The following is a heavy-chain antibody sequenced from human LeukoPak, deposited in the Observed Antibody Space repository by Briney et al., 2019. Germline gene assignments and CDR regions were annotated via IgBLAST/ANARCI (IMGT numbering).Heavy chain of an antibody. CDR1: GFTFSDYY. D-gene: IGHD2-15*01. CDR2: ISSSSSYT. J-gene: IGHJ4*02. V-gene: IGHV3-11*06. CDR3: ARARYCSGGSCYSGNDY. Sequence: GGSLRLSCAASGFTFSDYYMSWIRQAPGKGLEWVSYISSSSSYTNYADSVKGRFTISRDNAKNSLYLQMNSLRAEDTAAYYCARARYCSGGSCYSGNDYWGQGTLVTVSS.